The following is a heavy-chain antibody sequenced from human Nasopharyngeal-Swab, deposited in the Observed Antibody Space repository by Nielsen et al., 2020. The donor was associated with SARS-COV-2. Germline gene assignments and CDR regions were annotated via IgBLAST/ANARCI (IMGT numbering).Heavy chain of an antibody. CDR3: ARSHIVVVTDAFDI. V-gene: IGHV1-69*05. CDR1: GGTFSSYA. J-gene: IGHJ3*02. Sequence: SVKVSCKASGGTFSSYAISWVRQAPGQGLEWMGGIIPIFGTANYAQKFQGRVTMTRDTSISTAYMELSRLRSDDTAVYYCARSHIVVVTDAFDIWGQGTMVTVSS. CDR2: IIPIFGTA. D-gene: IGHD2-21*02.